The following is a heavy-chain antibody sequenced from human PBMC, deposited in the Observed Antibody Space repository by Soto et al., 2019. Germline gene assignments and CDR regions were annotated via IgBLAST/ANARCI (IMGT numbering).Heavy chain of an antibody. J-gene: IGHJ5*02. Sequence: SDTLSLTCTVSCGSISSGGYYWSWIRQHPGKGLEWIGYIYYSGSTYYNPSLKSRVTISVDTSKNQFSLKLSSVTAADTAVYYCARDGDFHGIAARWFDPWGQGTLVTVSS. CDR1: CGSISSGGYY. CDR3: ARDGDFHGIAARWFDP. D-gene: IGHD6-6*01. V-gene: IGHV4-31*03. CDR2: IYYSGST.